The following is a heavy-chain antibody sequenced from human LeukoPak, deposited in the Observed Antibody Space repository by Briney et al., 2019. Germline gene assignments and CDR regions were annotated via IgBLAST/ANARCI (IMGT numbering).Heavy chain of an antibody. D-gene: IGHD3-10*01. J-gene: IGHJ6*03. CDR1: GGSISRYY. CDR2: LYTSGST. V-gene: IGHV4-4*07. CDR3: ARVAGGEEDYYYYMDV. Sequence: SDTLSLTRTVSGGSISRYYWRWIRQPAGKGLEWIGRLYTSGSTNYNPSLKSRVTMSVDTSKNQFSLKLSSVTAADTAVYYCARVAGGEEDYYYYMDVWGKGTTVTVSS.